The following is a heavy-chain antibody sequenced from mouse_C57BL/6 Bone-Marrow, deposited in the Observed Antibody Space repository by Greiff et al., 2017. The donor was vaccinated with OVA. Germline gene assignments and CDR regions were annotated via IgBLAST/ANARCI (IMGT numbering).Heavy chain of an antibody. CDR2: IDPEAGET. CDR3: APTGTFAY. CDR1: GFNIKDYY. D-gene: IGHD4-1*02. V-gene: IGHV14-2*01. J-gene: IGHJ3*01. Sequence: VQLQQSGAELVKPGASVKLSCTASGFNIKDYYMHWVKQRTEQGLEWIGRIDPEAGETKYAPTFQGKATITADTSSNTAYLQLSNLASEDTAVYYCAPTGTFAYWGQGTPVTVSA.